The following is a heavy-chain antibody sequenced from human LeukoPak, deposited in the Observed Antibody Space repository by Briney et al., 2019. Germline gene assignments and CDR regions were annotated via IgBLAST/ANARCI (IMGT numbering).Heavy chain of an antibody. Sequence: PGESLKISCKGSGYSLTSYWIGWVRQMPGKGLEWMGIIYPGDSDTRYSPSFQGQVTISADKSISTAYLQWSSLKASDTAMYYCARRTSSGYYSDAFDIWGQGAMVTVSS. CDR2: IYPGDSDT. CDR1: GYSLTSYW. D-gene: IGHD3-22*01. CDR3: ARRTSSGYYSDAFDI. J-gene: IGHJ3*02. V-gene: IGHV5-51*01.